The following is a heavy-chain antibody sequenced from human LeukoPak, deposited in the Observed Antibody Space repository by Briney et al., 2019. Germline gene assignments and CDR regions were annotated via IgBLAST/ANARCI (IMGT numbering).Heavy chain of an antibody. Sequence: ASLKLSCKVSGYTFTGYYMHGVRQAPAQGLEWMGWINPNSGGTNYAQRFQGRVTMTRDTSISTAYMELSRLRSDDTAVYYCARRGYSYGSGGNLDYWGEGTLVTVSS. J-gene: IGHJ4*02. V-gene: IGHV1-2*02. D-gene: IGHD5-18*01. CDR1: GYTFTGYY. CDR3: ARRGYSYGSGGNLDY. CDR2: INPNSGGT.